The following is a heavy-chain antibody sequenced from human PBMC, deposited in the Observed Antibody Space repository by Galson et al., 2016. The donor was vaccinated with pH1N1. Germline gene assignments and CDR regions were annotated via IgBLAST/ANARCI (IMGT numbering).Heavy chain of an antibody. Sequence: PALVKPTQTLTLTCAFSGFSLNTVRMRVSWIRQPPGKALEWLARVDWDDDKYYSTSLKTRLTISKDTSKNQVVLTLTNMDPVDTGTYYCARMTAKGGWSFDVWGRGTLVTVSS. CDR3: ARMTAKGGWSFDV. J-gene: IGHJ2*01. CDR2: VDWDDDK. CDR1: GFSLNTVRMR. D-gene: IGHD3-16*01. V-gene: IGHV2-70*04.